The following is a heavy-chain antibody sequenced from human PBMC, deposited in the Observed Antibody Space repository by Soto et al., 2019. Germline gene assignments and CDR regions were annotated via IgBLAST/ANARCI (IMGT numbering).Heavy chain of an antibody. J-gene: IGHJ6*02. Sequence: QVQLVQSGAEVKKPGSSVKVSCKASGCTFSSYAISWVRQASGQGLEWMGGLIPIFGTANYAQKFQGRVTITAGEYTNTAYMGLRSLRSEDTSVYYCARGGEGRSGHPYYYYGMDVWGQGTTVTVSS. D-gene: IGHD2-15*01. CDR1: GCTFSSYA. CDR2: LIPIFGTA. CDR3: ARGGEGRSGHPYYYYGMDV. V-gene: IGHV1-69*01.